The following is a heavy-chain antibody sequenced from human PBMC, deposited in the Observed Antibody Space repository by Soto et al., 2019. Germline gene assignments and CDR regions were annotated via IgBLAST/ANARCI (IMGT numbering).Heavy chain of an antibody. CDR2: ISYDGSNK. CDR3: AREHYDSSGNDY. D-gene: IGHD3-22*01. V-gene: IGHV3-30-3*01. J-gene: IGHJ4*02. CDR1: GFTFSSYA. Sequence: LRLSCAASGFTFSSYAMHWVRQAPGKGLEWVAVISYDGSNKYYADSVKGRFTISRDNSKNTLYLQMNSLRAEDTAVYYCAREHYDSSGNDYWGQGTLVTVSS.